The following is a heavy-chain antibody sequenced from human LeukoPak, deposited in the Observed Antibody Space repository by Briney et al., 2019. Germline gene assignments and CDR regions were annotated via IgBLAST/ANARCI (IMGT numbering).Heavy chain of an antibody. Sequence: GGSLRLSCAASGFTFSDYYMTWIRQAPGKGLKWVSYISSSGITIYYADSVKGRFTISRDNAKNSLYLQMNSLRAEDTAVYFCARGAAADFYYYYYMDVWGRGTTVTVSS. V-gene: IGHV3-11*01. CDR2: ISSSGITI. J-gene: IGHJ6*03. CDR3: ARGAAADFYYYYYMDV. D-gene: IGHD6-13*01. CDR1: GFTFSDYY.